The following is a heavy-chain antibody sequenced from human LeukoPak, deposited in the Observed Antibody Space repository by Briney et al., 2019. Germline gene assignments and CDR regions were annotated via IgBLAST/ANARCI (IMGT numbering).Heavy chain of an antibody. V-gene: IGHV3-48*02. Sequence: GGSLRLSCAASGFAFSSYIMNWVRQTPGKGLEWLSYISSSGSTINYADSVKGRFTISRDNAKSSLFLQMDSLRDEDTALYYCARDGIEGDSSRYYVGAFDVWGQATMVTVSS. CDR1: GFAFSSYI. J-gene: IGHJ3*01. CDR3: ARDGIEGDSSRYYVGAFDV. CDR2: ISSSGSTI. D-gene: IGHD3-22*01.